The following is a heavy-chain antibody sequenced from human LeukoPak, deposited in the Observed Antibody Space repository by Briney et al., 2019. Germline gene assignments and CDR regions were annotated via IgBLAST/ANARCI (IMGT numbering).Heavy chain of an antibody. CDR3: ARVDRTYYYDSSGYFDY. CDR1: GFSFSDYD. D-gene: IGHD3-22*01. J-gene: IGHJ4*02. Sequence: PGGSLRLSCSASGFSFSDYDMNWVRQAPGKGLEWVSAISGRSSHVYYGESVKGRFTISRDNSKNTLYLQMNSLRAEDTAVYYCARVDRTYYYDSSGYFDYWGQGTLVTVSS. V-gene: IGHV3-21*04. CDR2: ISGRSSHV.